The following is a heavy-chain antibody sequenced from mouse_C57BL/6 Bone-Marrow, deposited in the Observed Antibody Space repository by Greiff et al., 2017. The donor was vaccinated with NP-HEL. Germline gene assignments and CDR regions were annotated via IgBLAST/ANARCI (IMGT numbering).Heavy chain of an antibody. CDR2: IYPGGGCT. CDR3: ARYGVTRGDYFDY. D-gene: IGHD2-2*01. CDR1: GYTFTNYW. J-gene: IGHJ2*01. V-gene: IGHV1-63*01. Sequence: VKLQESGAELVRPGTSVKLSCKASGYTFTNYWIGWAKQRPGHGLEWIGDIYPGGGCTNYNEKFKGKATLTADKSSSTAYMQFSSLTSEASAIYYCARYGVTRGDYFDYWGQGTTLTVSS.